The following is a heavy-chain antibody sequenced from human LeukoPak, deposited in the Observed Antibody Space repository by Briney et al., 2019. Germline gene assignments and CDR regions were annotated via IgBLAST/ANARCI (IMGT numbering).Heavy chain of an antibody. CDR3: ARDLDSGYGGDAFDI. J-gene: IGHJ3*02. CDR1: GYTFTSYA. V-gene: IGHV1-3*01. CDR2: INAGNGNT. D-gene: IGHD5-12*01. Sequence: ASVKVSCKASGYTFTSYAMHWVRQAPGQRLEWMGWINAGNGNTKYSQKFQGRVTITRDTSASTAYMELSSLRSEDTAVYYCARDLDSGYGGDAFDIWGQGTMVTVSS.